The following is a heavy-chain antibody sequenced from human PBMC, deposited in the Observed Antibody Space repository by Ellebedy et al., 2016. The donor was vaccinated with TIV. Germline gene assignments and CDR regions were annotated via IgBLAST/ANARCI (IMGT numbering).Heavy chain of an antibody. CDR2: IYDTGFT. D-gene: IGHD3-16*01. CDR3: VRGTGDNMIGLKGWFDP. V-gene: IGHV4-59*11. CDR1: GGSLSSHF. Sequence: MPSETLSLTCTVSGGSLSSHFWSWIRQLPRKGLEWIGRIYDTGFTNYSPSLKSRVTLSIDTSKNQFSLQLSSVTAADTAVYYCVRGTGDNMIGLKGWFDPWGQGTLVTVSS. J-gene: IGHJ5*02.